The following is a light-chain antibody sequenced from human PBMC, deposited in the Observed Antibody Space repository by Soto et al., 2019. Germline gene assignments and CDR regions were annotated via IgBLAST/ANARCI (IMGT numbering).Light chain of an antibody. Sequence: EIVLTQSPGTLSLSPGERATLSCRASQSVSSSYLAWYQQKPGQAPRLLIYGASSRATGIPDRFSGSGSGTDFTHTISRLEPEDFAVYYCQQYGSSPRFGPGTKVDIK. J-gene: IGKJ3*01. CDR2: GAS. CDR1: QSVSSSY. V-gene: IGKV3-20*01. CDR3: QQYGSSPR.